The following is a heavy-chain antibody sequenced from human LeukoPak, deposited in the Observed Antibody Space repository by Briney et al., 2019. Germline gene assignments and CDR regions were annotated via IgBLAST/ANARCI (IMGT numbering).Heavy chain of an antibody. D-gene: IGHD1-1*01. CDR3: ARLVRENWIGDFGFDY. J-gene: IGHJ4*02. V-gene: IGHV4-39*07. CDR2: ISSGGTT. CDR1: GGSITSSGHY. Sequence: SETLSLTCTVSGGSITSSGHYWGLLRQPPGKGLEWVASISSGGTTYYNPFLRSRLTIFINTSKNQFSLKLRSVTAADTAVYYCARLVRENWIGDFGFDYWGQGTLVTVSS.